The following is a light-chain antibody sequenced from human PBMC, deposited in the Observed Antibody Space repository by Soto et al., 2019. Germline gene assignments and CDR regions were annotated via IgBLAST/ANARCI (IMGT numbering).Light chain of an antibody. J-gene: IGKJ4*01. V-gene: IGKV1-9*01. CDR1: QDISSF. CDR3: QQLNTYLPLT. CDR2: AAS. Sequence: DIPLTQSPSFLSASVGDRVTITCRASQDISSFLAWYQQKPGKAPKVLIYAASTLQSGVPSRFSGTGSGTEFTLTIGSLQPEDFATYYCQQLNTYLPLTFGGGTKVEIK.